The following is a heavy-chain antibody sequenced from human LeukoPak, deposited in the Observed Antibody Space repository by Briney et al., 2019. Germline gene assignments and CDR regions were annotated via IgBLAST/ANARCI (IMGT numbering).Heavy chain of an antibody. J-gene: IGHJ3*02. CDR3: ARIGYLDAFDI. D-gene: IGHD1-1*01. CDR2: ISHYGST. Sequence: SETLSLTCAVSGGSVSSSSYYWGWIRQPPGKGLEWIGEISHYGSTKYIPSLKSRVTISIDKSKTQFSLKLNSVTAADTAVYYCARIGYLDAFDIWGQGTMVTVSS. CDR1: GGSVSSSSYY. V-gene: IGHV4-39*07.